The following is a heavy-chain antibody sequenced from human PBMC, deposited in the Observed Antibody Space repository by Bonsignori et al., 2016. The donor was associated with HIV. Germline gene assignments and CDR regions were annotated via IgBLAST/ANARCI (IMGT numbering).Heavy chain of an antibody. CDR3: ARVIGPVDAFDI. J-gene: IGHJ3*02. CDR1: GYTFTGYY. CDR2: INPNSGGT. V-gene: IGHV1-2*02. Sequence: ASVKVSCKASGYTFTGYYMHWVRQAPGQGLEWMGWINPNSGGTNYAQKFQGRVTMTRDTSISTAYMELSRLRSDDTAVYYCARVIGPVDAFDIWGQGTMVTVSS. D-gene: IGHD3-16*02.